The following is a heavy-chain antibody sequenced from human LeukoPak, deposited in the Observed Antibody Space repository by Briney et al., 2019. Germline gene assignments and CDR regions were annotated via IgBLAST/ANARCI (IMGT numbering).Heavy chain of an antibody. J-gene: IGHJ4*02. CDR1: GFTFSSYS. CDR2: ISTSGSIT. V-gene: IGHV3-48*04. D-gene: IGHD5-18*01. Sequence: GGSLRLSCAASGFTFSSYSINWVRQPPGKGLEWVSYISTSGSITDYADSVKGRFTISRDNAKNSLYLQMNSLRAEDTAVYYCAGLRGQSYGYADYWGQGTLVTVSS. CDR3: AGLRGQSYGYADY.